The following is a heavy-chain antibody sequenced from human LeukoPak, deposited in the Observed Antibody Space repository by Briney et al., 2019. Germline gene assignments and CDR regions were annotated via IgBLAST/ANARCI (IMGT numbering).Heavy chain of an antibody. CDR3: ARRAYGDDSFDY. Sequence: GGSLRLSCAASGFTFTNYAMSWVRQAPGKGLEWVSYITSGSSPIYYAGSVKGRFTISRDNAKNSLYLQMNSLRDEDTAVYYCARRAYGDDSFDYWGQGTLVTVSS. D-gene: IGHD4-17*01. V-gene: IGHV3-48*02. CDR1: GFTFTNYA. J-gene: IGHJ4*02. CDR2: ITSGSSPI.